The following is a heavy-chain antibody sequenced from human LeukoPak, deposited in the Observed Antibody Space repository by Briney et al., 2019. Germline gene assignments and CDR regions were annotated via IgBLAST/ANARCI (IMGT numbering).Heavy chain of an antibody. J-gene: IGHJ1*01. CDR3: AKDRDAYNLRYFQH. CDR1: GFTFYDYA. Sequence: PGGSLRLSCAASGFTFYDYAMHWVRQAPGKGLEWVSGISWNSGTIQYADSVRGRFTISRDNAKNSLYLQMNSLRPEDTALYYCAKDRDAYNLRYFQHWGQGTLVTVSS. D-gene: IGHD5-24*01. V-gene: IGHV3-9*01. CDR2: ISWNSGTI.